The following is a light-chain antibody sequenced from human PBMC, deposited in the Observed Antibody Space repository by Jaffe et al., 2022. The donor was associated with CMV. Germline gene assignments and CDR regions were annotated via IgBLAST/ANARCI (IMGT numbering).Light chain of an antibody. CDR3: CSYAGSYHVV. CDR1: SSDVGYYNF. J-gene: IGLJ2*01. Sequence: QSALTQPRSVSGSPGQSVTISCTGTSSDVGYYNFVSWYQQHPGKAPKLMIYDVSNRPSGVPDRFSGSKSGNTASLTISGLQAEDEADYYCCSYAGSYHVVFGGGTKLTVL. V-gene: IGLV2-11*01. CDR2: DVS.